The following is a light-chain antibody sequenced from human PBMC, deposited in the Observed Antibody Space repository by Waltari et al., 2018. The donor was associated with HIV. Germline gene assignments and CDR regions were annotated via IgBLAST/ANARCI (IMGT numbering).Light chain of an antibody. CDR2: DVT. CDR1: SSDAGGYNY. CDR3: CSYAGRYTWV. V-gene: IGLV2-11*01. Sequence: QSALTQPRSVSGSPGQSVTISCPGTSSDAGGYNYVPWYQQHPGKAPKLMIYDVTERPSGVPDRFSGSKSGNTASLTISGLQADDEADYYCCSYAGRYTWVFGGGTELTVL. J-gene: IGLJ3*02.